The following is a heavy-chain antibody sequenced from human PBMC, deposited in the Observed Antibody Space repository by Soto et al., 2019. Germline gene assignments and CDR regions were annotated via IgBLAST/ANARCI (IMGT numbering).Heavy chain of an antibody. D-gene: IGHD6-25*01. CDR3: ARNHSGGNFDY. CDR1: NSSIYSRYY. CDR2: IYHSGST. J-gene: IGHJ4*02. V-gene: IGHV4-38-2*02. Sequence: SETLSLTCTVSNSSIYSRYYWGWIRQPPGKGLEWIASIYHSGSTRYNPSLKSRATISVDTFNNQFSPRLSCVTAADTAVYYCARNHSGGNFDYWGQGTQVTSPQ.